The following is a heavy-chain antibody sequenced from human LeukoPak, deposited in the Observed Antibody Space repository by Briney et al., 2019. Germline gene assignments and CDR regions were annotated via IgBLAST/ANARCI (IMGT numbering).Heavy chain of an antibody. D-gene: IGHD3-10*01. CDR2: IYYSGST. J-gene: IGHJ4*02. CDR1: GGSISSSSYY. V-gene: IGHV4-39*07. Sequence: PSETLSLTCTVSGGSISSSSYYWGWIRQPPGKGLEWIGSIYYSGSTYYNPSLKSRVTISVDTSKNQFSLKVTSVTAADTAVYFCARIWFGLRRLYYFDYWGQGTLVSVSS. CDR3: ARIWFGLRRLYYFDY.